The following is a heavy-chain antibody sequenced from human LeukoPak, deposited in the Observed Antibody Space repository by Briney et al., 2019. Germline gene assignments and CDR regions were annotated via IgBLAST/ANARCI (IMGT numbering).Heavy chain of an antibody. D-gene: IGHD4-17*01. J-gene: IGHJ4*02. Sequence: AGGSLRLSCAASGFTFSSYAMSWVRQAPGKGLEWVSAISGSGGSTYYADSVKGRFTISRDNSKNTLYLQMNSLRAEDTAVYYCATLYGDYEGYFDYWGQGTLVTVSS. CDR2: ISGSGGST. CDR1: GFTFSSYA. CDR3: ATLYGDYEGYFDY. V-gene: IGHV3-23*01.